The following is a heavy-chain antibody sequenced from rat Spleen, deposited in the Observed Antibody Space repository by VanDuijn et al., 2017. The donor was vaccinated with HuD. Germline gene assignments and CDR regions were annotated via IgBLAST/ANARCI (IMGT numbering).Heavy chain of an antibody. Sequence: EVQLVESGGGSVQPGRSLKLSCAASGFTFSDYYMTWVRQTPAKGLEWVASISSDGTTTYYRDSVKGRFTISRDNAKSSLYLQMDSLGSGDTATYYCTRNWDYWGQGVMVTVSS. CDR1: GFTFSDYY. CDR2: ISSDGTTT. D-gene: IGHD5-1*01. J-gene: IGHJ2*01. CDR3: TRNWDY. V-gene: IGHV5-20*01.